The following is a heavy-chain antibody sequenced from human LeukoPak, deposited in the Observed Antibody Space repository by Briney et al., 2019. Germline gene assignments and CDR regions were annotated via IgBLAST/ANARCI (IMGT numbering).Heavy chain of an antibody. Sequence: GRSLRLSCAASGFTFSSYAMHWVRQAPGKGLEWVAVISYDGSNKYYADSVKGRFTISRDNSKNTLYLQMNSLRAEDTAVYYCARAQGRYGSGSYYNSNPFDYWGQGTLVTVSS. CDR2: ISYDGSNK. V-gene: IGHV3-30-3*01. CDR3: ARAQGRYGSGSYYNSNPFDY. J-gene: IGHJ4*02. CDR1: GFTFSSYA. D-gene: IGHD3-10*01.